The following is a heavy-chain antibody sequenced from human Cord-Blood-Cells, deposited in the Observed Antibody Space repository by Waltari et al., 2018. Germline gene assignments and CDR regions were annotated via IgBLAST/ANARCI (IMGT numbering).Heavy chain of an antibody. CDR3: ARHLSSSWSVFDY. D-gene: IGHD6-13*01. Sequence: LQLQESGPGLVKPSETLSLTCTVSGGSISSSSYYWDWIRQPPGKGLEWIGSIYYSGSTYYNPSLKSRVTISVDTSKNQFSLKLSSVTAADTAVYYCARHLSSSWSVFDYWGQGTLVTVSS. V-gene: IGHV4-39*01. CDR2: IYYSGST. CDR1: GGSISSSSYY. J-gene: IGHJ4*02.